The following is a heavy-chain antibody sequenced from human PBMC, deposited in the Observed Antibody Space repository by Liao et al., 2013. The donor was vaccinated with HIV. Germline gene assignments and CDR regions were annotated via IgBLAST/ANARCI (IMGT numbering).Heavy chain of an antibody. Sequence: QVQLQQWGAGLLKPSETLSLTCGVYGGSLTNYYWTWLRQIPGKGLEWIGEISHSRTTNYNPSLKSRVTISLDTCKNDFSLQLRSVTAADTAVYYCARQPIPLPGLPASLEIYSFDIWGPRDNCHRLF. J-gene: IGHJ3*02. CDR3: ARQPIPLPGLPASLEIYSFDI. D-gene: IGHD2-21*01. V-gene: IGHV4-34*02. CDR1: GGSLTNYY. CDR2: ISHSRTT.